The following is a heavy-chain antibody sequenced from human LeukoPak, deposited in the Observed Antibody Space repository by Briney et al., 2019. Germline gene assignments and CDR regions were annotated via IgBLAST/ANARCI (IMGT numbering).Heavy chain of an antibody. D-gene: IGHD3-3*01. CDR1: GVSITAPY. CDR3: ATVLGKDFHNWLDP. V-gene: IGHV4-59*11. J-gene: IGHJ5*02. Sequence: SETLSLTCNVSGVSITAPYWSWIRQFPGKGLEWIGYISYSGITNYNPSLKSRLTMSIDTSKNQFSLELSSVTAADTAVYYCATVLGKDFHNWLDPWGQGTLVTVSS. CDR2: ISYSGIT.